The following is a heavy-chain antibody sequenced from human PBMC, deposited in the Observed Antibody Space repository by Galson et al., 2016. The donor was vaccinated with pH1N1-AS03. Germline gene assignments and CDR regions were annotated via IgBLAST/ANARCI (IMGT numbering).Heavy chain of an antibody. V-gene: IGHV1-18*01. CDR1: DDTFNSYG. J-gene: IGHJ3*02. CDR3: ARMEKRWGDAYDI. Sequence: SVKVSCKASDDTFNSYGISWVRQAPGQGLEWMGWISANIGTTNYAQKFQGRVTMTTDTSTSTTYMELRSLRSDDTAVYYCARMEKRWGDAYDIWGQGTMVTVSS. CDR2: ISANIGTT. D-gene: IGHD1-1*01.